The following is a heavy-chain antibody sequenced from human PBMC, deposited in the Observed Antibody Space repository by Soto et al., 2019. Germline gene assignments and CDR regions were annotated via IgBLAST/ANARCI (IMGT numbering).Heavy chain of an antibody. D-gene: IGHD3-22*01. CDR3: ARGYDSSGYYSLGLTPPFDY. CDR1: GGSISSSSYY. J-gene: IGHJ4*02. CDR2: IYYSGST. Sequence: SETLSLTCTVSGGSISSSSYYWVWIRHPPGKGLEWIGSIYYSGSTYYNPSLKSRVTISVDTSKNQFSLKLSSVTAADTAVYYCARGYDSSGYYSLGLTPPFDYWGQGTLVTVSS. V-gene: IGHV4-39*01.